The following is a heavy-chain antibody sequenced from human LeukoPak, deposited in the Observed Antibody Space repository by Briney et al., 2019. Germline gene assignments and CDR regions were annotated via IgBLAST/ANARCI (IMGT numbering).Heavy chain of an antibody. CDR3: AKAHYYGSGSYSMPPPED. V-gene: IGHV3-11*01. CDR1: GFTFGDYA. CDR2: ISSSGSTI. D-gene: IGHD3-10*01. Sequence: GGSLRLSCTASGFTFGDYAMSWIRQAPGKGLEWVSYISSSGSTIYYADSVKGRFTISRDNAKNSLYLQMNSLRAEDTAVYYCAKAHYYGSGSYSMPPPEDWGQGTLVTVSS. J-gene: IGHJ4*02.